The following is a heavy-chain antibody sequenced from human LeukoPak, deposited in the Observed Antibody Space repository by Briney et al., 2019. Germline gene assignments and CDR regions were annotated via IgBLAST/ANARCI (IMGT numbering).Heavy chain of an antibody. CDR1: GGSISSGDYY. CDR3: ARAQLDYYFDY. D-gene: IGHD3-9*01. J-gene: IGHJ4*02. CDR2: IYYSGNT. Sequence: PSETLSLTCTVSGGSISSGDYYWSWIRQHPGKGLEWIGYIYYSGNTYSNPSLKSRVTISSDTSKNQFSLKLNSMTAADTAVYYCARAQLDYYFDYWGQGALVTVSS. V-gene: IGHV4-31*03.